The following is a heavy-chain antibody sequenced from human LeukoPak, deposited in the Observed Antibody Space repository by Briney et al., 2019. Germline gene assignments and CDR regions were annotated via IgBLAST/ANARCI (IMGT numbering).Heavy chain of an antibody. CDR3: ARDGDYGDYALDY. D-gene: IGHD4-17*01. Sequence: GGSLRLSCAASGFTFSSYAMHWVRQAPGKGLEWVAVISYDGSNKYYADSVKGRFTISRDNPKNTLYLQMNSLRAEDTAVYYCARDGDYGDYALDYWGQGTLVTVSS. J-gene: IGHJ4*02. V-gene: IGHV3-30-3*01. CDR2: ISYDGSNK. CDR1: GFTFSSYA.